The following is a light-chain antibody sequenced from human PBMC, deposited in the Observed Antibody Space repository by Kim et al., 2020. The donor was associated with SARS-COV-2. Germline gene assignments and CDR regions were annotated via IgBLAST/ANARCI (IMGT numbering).Light chain of an antibody. CDR1: SSNIGSNT. CDR3: AAWDDSLNGYV. Sequence: QLVLTQPPSASGTPGQRVTISCSGSSSNIGSNTVNWYQQLPGTAPKLLIYSNNQRPSGVPDRFSGSKSGTSASLAISGLQSEGEADYYCAAWDDSLNGYVFGTGTKVTVL. CDR2: SNN. J-gene: IGLJ1*01. V-gene: IGLV1-44*01.